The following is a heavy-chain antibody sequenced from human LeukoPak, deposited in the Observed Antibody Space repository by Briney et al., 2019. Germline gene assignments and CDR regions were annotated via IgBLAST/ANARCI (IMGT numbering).Heavy chain of an antibody. CDR2: INHSGST. Sequence: SETLSLTCAVYGGCFSGYYWSWIRQPPGKGLEWIGEINHSGSTNYNPSLKSRVTISVDTSKHQFSLKLSSVTAADTAVYYCARSRPGVAATQYGMDVWGKGTTVTVSS. J-gene: IGHJ6*04. V-gene: IGHV4-34*01. CDR1: GGCFSGYY. D-gene: IGHD2-15*01. CDR3: ARSRPGVAATQYGMDV.